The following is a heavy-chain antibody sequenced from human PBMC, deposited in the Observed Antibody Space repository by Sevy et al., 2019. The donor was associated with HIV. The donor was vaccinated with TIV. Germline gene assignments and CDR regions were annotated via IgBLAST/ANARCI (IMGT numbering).Heavy chain of an antibody. J-gene: IGHJ4*02. Sequence: ETLSLTCTVSGGSISSSSHYWGWIRQPPGKGLEWIGSIYYSGSTYYNPSLKSRVTISVDTSKNQFSLKLGSVTAADTAVYYCARHRGGSPYYYDSSGYWDYFDYWGQGTLVTVSS. CDR2: IYYSGST. CDR3: ARHRGGSPYYYDSSGYWDYFDY. CDR1: GGSISSSSHY. V-gene: IGHV4-39*01. D-gene: IGHD3-22*01.